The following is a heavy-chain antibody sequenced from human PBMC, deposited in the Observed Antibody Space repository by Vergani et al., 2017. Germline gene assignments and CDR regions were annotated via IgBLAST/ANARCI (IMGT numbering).Heavy chain of an antibody. V-gene: IGHV3-30*02. D-gene: IGHD1-7*01. CDR1: GLTLSSYG. Sequence: QVQLVESGGGVVQPGGSMRLSCSASGLTLSSYGVHWVRQAPRRGLESVTFTRPHEDGAFYSASVRGRFTVSRDNSKNTLYLEMNRLNVDDTAIYYCGKTQGTVVGTWWFDPWGQGTPVTVSS. CDR2: TRPHEDGA. J-gene: IGHJ5*02. CDR3: GKTQGTVVGTWWFDP.